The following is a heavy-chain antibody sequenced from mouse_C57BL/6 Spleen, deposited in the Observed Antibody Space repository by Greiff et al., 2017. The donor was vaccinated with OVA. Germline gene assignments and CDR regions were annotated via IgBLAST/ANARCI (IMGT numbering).Heavy chain of an antibody. CDR2: IYPSVGGT. D-gene: IGHD2-2*01. J-gene: IGHJ1*03. CDR1: GYTFTSYD. V-gene: IGHV1-85*01. CDR3: ARRYGYDDCDLDD. Sequence: QVQLQQPGPELVKPGASVKLSCKASGYTFTSYDINWVKRRPGQGLEWIGRIYPSVGGTKYNEKFKGKATLTVDTSSSTAYMELSSLTSEDSAVYYCARRYGYDDCDLDDWGTGTTVTVSS.